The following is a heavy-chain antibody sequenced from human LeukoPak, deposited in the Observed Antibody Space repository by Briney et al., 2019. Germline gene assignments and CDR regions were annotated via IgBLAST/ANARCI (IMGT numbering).Heavy chain of an antibody. D-gene: IGHD1-26*01. CDR2: IWYDGSNK. V-gene: IGHV3-33*01. CDR1: GFTFSSYG. Sequence: GGSLRLSCAASGFTFSSYGMHWVRQAPGKGLEWVGVIWYDGSNKYYADSVKGRFTISRDNSKNTLYLQMNRLRAEDTAVYYCARDRGQWELLAFDYWGQGTLVTVSS. CDR3: ARDRGQWELLAFDY. J-gene: IGHJ4*02.